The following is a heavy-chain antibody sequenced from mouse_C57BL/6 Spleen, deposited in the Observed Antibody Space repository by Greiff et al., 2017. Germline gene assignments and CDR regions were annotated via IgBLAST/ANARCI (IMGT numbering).Heavy chain of an antibody. V-gene: IGHV1-82*01. CDR1: GYAFSSSW. Sequence: VQLQQSGPELVKPGASVKISCKASGYAFSSSWMNWVKQRPGKGLEWIGRIYPGDGDTNYNGKFKGKATLTADKSSSTAYMQLSSLTSEDSAVYFCARGDYSLSYAMDYWGQGTSVTVSS. CDR3: ARGDYSLSYAMDY. J-gene: IGHJ4*01. D-gene: IGHD2-12*01. CDR2: IYPGDGDT.